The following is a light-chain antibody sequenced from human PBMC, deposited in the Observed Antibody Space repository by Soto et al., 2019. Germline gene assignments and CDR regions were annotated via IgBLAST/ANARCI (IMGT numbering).Light chain of an antibody. CDR2: GNS. CDR1: SSNIGAGYD. Sequence: QPVLTQPPSVSGAPGQRVTISCTRSSSNIGAGYDVHWYQQLPGTAPKLLIYGNSNRPSRVPDRFSGSKSGTSASLAITGLQAEDEADYYCQSYDSSLSGVVFGGGTKLTVL. V-gene: IGLV1-40*01. J-gene: IGLJ2*01. CDR3: QSYDSSLSGVV.